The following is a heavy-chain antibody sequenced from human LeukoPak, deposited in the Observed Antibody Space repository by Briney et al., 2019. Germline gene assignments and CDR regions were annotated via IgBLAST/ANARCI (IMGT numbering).Heavy chain of an antibody. CDR1: GGSISSYY. V-gene: IGHV4-59*12. D-gene: IGHD3-16*01. CDR2: IYYSGST. J-gene: IGHJ3*02. CDR3: ASFHDWLGDIDAFDI. Sequence: PSETLSLTCTVSGGSISSYYWSWIRQPPGKGLEWIGYIYYSGSTNYNPSLKSRVTISVDTSKNQFSLKLSSVTAADTAVYYCASFHDWLGDIDAFDIWGQETMVTVSS.